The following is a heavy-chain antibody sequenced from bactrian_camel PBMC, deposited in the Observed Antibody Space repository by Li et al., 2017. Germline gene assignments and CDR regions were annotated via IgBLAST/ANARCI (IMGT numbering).Heavy chain of an antibody. CDR3: IRLGGSWSDFTY. Sequence: HVQLVESGGGLVQAGGSLRLSCTVSGLKFGDYAMGWFRQAPGKEREGVSTINPGGSTDYADSVRGRFTISRDNAKNTVYLQLTSLKTEDMAMYYCIRLGGSWSDFTYWGQGTQVTVS. V-gene: IGHV3S63*01. D-gene: IGHD6*01. CDR1: GLKFGDYA. CDR2: TINPGGST. J-gene: IGHJ6*01.